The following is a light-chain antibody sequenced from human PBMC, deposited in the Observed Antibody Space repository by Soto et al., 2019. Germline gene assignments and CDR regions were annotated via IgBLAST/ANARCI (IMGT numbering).Light chain of an antibody. V-gene: IGKV1-5*03. CDR3: QQYSTYKM. CDR2: KAS. J-gene: IGKJ1*01. CDR1: QSINNR. Sequence: DIQLTQSPSTLAASIGDRVTITCRASQSINNRLAWYQQKPGKAPKLLIYKASSLASGVPSRFSGSGSATDFTLTITSLQSDDFACYYCQQYSTYKMFGQGTKVEIK.